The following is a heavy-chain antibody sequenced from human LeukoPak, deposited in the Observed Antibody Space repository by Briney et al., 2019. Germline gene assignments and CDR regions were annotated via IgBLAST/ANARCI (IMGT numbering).Heavy chain of an antibody. Sequence: PGGSLRLSCAASGFAVSSNHMNWVRQAPGKGLEWVSAISGSGGSTYYADSVKGRFTISRDNSKNTLYLQMNSLRAEDTAVYYCAVTTGTDYWGQGTLVTVSS. J-gene: IGHJ4*02. CDR2: ISGSGGST. D-gene: IGHD4-17*01. V-gene: IGHV3-23*01. CDR3: AVTTGTDY. CDR1: GFAVSSNH.